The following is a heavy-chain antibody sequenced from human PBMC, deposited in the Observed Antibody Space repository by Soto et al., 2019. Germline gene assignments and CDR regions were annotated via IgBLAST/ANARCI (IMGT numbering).Heavy chain of an antibody. CDR1: GFTFSNYA. D-gene: IGHD6-19*01. CDR3: AKVEQWLVRSY. Sequence: EVQLLESGGGLVQPGGSLRLSCAASGFTFSNYAMSWVRQAPGKGLEWVSTISGSGGSTYYADSVKGRFTISRDNYKNTLYLQMNSLRAEDTAIYYCAKVEQWLVRSYWGQGTLVTVSS. CDR2: ISGSGGST. V-gene: IGHV3-23*01. J-gene: IGHJ4*02.